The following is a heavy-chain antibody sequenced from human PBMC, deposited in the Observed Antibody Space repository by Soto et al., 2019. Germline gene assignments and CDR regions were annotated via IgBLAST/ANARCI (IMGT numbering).Heavy chain of an antibody. CDR1: GFTFSSYA. CDR3: AKEWSMSSSWYDAFDI. Sequence: EVQLLESGGGLVQPGGSLRLSCAASGFTFSSYAMSWVRQAPGKGLEWVSAISGSGGSTYYADSVKGRFTISRDNSKNTLYLQMNSLRAEDTAVYYCAKEWSMSSSWYDAFDIWGQGTMVTVSS. J-gene: IGHJ3*02. CDR2: ISGSGGST. D-gene: IGHD6-13*01. V-gene: IGHV3-23*01.